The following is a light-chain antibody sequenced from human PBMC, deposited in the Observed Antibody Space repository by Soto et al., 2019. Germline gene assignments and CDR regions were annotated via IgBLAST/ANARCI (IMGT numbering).Light chain of an antibody. CDR2: AAS. CDR3: QQFKSYTIT. CDR1: QGISSD. J-gene: IGKJ5*01. V-gene: IGKV1-9*01. Sequence: IQVTQSPSSLSASLLAIVTITCLARQGISSDVAWYQQNPGKAPKLLIYAASTLQNGVPSTCSGSGSGTEFTLTISSLQPEDVVTYYCQQFKSYTITFGQGTRLDIK.